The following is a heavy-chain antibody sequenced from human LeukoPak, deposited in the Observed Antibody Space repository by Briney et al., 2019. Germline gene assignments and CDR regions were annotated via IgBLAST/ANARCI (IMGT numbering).Heavy chain of an antibody. D-gene: IGHD3-22*01. CDR1: GGSISSYY. V-gene: IGHV4-59*01. CDR3: ARVVITTSNDAFDI. Sequence: PSETLSLTCTVSGGSISSYYWSWIRQPPGKGLEWIGYIYYSGSTNYNPSLKSRVTISVDTSKNQFSLKLSSVTAADTAVYYCARVVITTSNDAFDIWGQGTMVTVSS. J-gene: IGHJ3*02. CDR2: IYYSGST.